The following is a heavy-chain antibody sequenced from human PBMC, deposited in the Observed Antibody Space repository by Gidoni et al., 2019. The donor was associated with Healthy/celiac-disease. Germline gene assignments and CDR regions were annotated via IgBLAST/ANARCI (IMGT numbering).Heavy chain of an antibody. CDR2: ISSSSSTI. Sequence: EVQLVESGGGLVQPGGSLRLSCAASGFTLSSDSMNWVRQAPGKGLEWVSYISSSSSTIYYADSVKGRFTISRDNAKNSLYLQMNSLRAEDTAVYYCARDPTGDDLIHSYYFDYWGQGTLVTVSS. V-gene: IGHV3-48*01. J-gene: IGHJ4*02. CDR3: ARDPTGDDLIHSYYFDY. CDR1: GFTLSSDS. D-gene: IGHD7-27*01.